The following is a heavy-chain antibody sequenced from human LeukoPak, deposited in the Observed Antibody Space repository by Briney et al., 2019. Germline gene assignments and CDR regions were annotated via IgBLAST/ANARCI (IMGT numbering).Heavy chain of an antibody. CDR2: IWYDGSNK. Sequence: GGSLRLSCAASGFTFSSYGMHWVRQAPGKGLEWVAVIWYDGSNKYYADSVKGRFTISRDNSKNTLYLQMNSLRAEDTAVYYCARERGSGRSPNDAFDIWGQGTMVTVSS. D-gene: IGHD1-26*01. V-gene: IGHV3-33*08. CDR1: GFTFSSYG. J-gene: IGHJ3*02. CDR3: ARERGSGRSPNDAFDI.